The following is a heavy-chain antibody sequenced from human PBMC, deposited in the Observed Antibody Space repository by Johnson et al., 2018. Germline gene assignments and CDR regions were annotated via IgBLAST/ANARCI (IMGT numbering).Heavy chain of an antibody. Sequence: VRLVESGGGLVQHVGSLKLSCAASGFSFSGSAMHWVRQASGKGLEWVGRIRSQANSYATEYAASVTGRFTISRDDSKKTAYLQMKSLKTEDTAVYYCTRQQKVRGVIYYMDVWGKGTTVTVSS. V-gene: IGHV3-73*01. J-gene: IGHJ6*03. D-gene: IGHD3-10*01. CDR1: GFSFSGSA. CDR3: TRQQKVRGVIYYMDV. CDR2: IRSQANSYAT.